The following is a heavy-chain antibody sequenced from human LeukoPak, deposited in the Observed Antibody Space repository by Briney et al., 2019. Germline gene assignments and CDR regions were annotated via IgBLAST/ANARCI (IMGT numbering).Heavy chain of an antibody. CDR2: ISSSSSTI. Sequence: PGGSLRLSCAASGFTFSSYSMNWVRQAPGKGLEWVSYISSSSSTIYYADSVKGRFTISRDNAKNSLYLQMNSLRAEDTAVYHCARDSRSITMVRGVIDYWGQGTLVTVSS. D-gene: IGHD3-10*01. J-gene: IGHJ4*02. CDR1: GFTFSSYS. V-gene: IGHV3-48*01. CDR3: ARDSRSITMVRGVIDY.